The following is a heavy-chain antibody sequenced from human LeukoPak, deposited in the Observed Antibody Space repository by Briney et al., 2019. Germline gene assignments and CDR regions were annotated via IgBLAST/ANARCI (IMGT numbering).Heavy chain of an antibody. CDR2: ISYDGSNK. CDR1: GFTFSSYA. Sequence: GRSLRLSCAASGFTFSSYAMHWVRQAPGKGLEWVAVISYDGSNKYYADSVKGRFTISRDNSKNTLYLQMNSLRAEDTAVYYCARESQQLVYDYGMDVWGQGTTVTVSS. CDR3: ARESQQLVYDYGMDV. V-gene: IGHV3-30-3*01. D-gene: IGHD6-13*01. J-gene: IGHJ6*02.